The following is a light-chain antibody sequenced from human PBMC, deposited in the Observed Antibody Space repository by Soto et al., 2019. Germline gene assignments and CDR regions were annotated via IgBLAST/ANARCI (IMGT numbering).Light chain of an antibody. CDR1: QSISRW. V-gene: IGKV1-5*01. CDR2: DAS. CDR3: QQYNHYST. J-gene: IGKJ2*01. Sequence: DIQMPQSPSTLSSSVGDRVTITCRASQSISRWVAWYQQKPGKAPKLLIYDASSLESGVPSRFSGSGSGTEFTLTISSLQPDDFATYYCQQYNHYSTFGQGTKLEIK.